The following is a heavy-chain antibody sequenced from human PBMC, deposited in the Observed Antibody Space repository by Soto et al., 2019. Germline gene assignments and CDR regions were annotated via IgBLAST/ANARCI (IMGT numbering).Heavy chain of an antibody. CDR2: MSYDGSNE. D-gene: IGHD1-26*01. Sequence: QGQLVESGGGVVQPGRSLRLSCAASGFTFGHYAMHWVRQAPGKGLEWVALMSYDGSNEYYADSVKGRFTISRDNSKNTLYLQMNSLRAEDTAVYYCAKDGSHNFDYWGQGTLVTVSS. J-gene: IGHJ4*02. CDR3: AKDGSHNFDY. V-gene: IGHV3-30*18. CDR1: GFTFGHYA.